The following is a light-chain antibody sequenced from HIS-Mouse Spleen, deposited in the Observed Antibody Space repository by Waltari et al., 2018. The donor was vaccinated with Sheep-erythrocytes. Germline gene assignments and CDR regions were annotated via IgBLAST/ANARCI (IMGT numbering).Light chain of an antibody. CDR2: SNN. J-gene: IGLJ3*02. CDR3: AAWDDSLNGPV. V-gene: IGLV1-44*01. CDR1: SSNIGMNT. Sequence: QSVLTQPPPASGTPGQRVTISCSGSSSNIGMNTLNWYHHLPGTAPKLLIYSNNQRPSGVPDRFSGSKSGTSASLAISGLQSEDEADYYCAAWDDSLNGPVFGGGTKLTVL.